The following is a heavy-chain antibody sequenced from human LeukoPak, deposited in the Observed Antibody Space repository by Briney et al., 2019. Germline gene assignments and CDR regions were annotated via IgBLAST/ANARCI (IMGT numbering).Heavy chain of an antibody. Sequence: GGSLRLSCAASGFTFSSYDMSWVRQAPGKGLEWVSAISGSGGSTYYADAVKGRFTIFRDNSKNTLYLQMNSLRAEDTAVYYCAKDESHTMIVGTHYYYYYYMDVWGKGTTVTVSS. D-gene: IGHD3-22*01. CDR2: ISGSGGST. J-gene: IGHJ6*03. CDR1: GFTFSSYD. V-gene: IGHV3-23*01. CDR3: AKDESHTMIVGTHYYYYYYMDV.